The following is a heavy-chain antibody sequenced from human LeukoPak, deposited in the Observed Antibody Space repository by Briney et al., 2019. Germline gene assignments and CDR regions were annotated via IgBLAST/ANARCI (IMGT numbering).Heavy chain of an antibody. D-gene: IGHD6-13*01. J-gene: IGHJ4*02. V-gene: IGHV3-20*04. CDR1: GFTFDDYG. CDR3: ASEVIAAAGLEGNY. Sequence: PGGSLRLSCAASGFTFDDYGMSWVRQAPGKGLEWVSGINWNGGSTGYADSVKGRFTIPRDNAKNSLYLQMNSLRAEDTALYYCASEVIAAAGLEGNYWGQGALVTVSS. CDR2: INWNGGST.